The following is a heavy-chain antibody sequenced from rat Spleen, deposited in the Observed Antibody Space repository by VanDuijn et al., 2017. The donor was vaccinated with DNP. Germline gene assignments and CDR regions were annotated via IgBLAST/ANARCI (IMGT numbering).Heavy chain of an antibody. CDR1: GFSFSDYY. CDR2: IRYDGGST. Sequence: EVLLVESGGDLVQSGRSLKLSCAASGFSFSDYYMAWVRQAPTKGLEWVAYIRYDGGSTYYGDSVKGRFTISRDNAKIILYLQMNSLRSEDMATYYCARWSSSHWYFDFWGPGTMVTVSS. D-gene: IGHD1-2*01. J-gene: IGHJ1*01. CDR3: ARWSSSHWYFDF. V-gene: IGHV5-22*01.